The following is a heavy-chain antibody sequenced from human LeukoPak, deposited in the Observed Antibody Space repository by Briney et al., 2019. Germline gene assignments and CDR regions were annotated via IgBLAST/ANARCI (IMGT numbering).Heavy chain of an antibody. Sequence: ASVKVSCKASGYTFASFGITWVRQAPGQGLEWMGWIITHNGDTNYAQKLQGRVTMTTDTSTSTAYMELRSLRSDDTAVYYCARGEQQSYYFDYWGQGTLVTVSS. CDR3: ARGEQQSYYFDY. J-gene: IGHJ4*02. CDR2: IITHNGDT. D-gene: IGHD6-13*01. CDR1: GYTFASFG. V-gene: IGHV1-18*01.